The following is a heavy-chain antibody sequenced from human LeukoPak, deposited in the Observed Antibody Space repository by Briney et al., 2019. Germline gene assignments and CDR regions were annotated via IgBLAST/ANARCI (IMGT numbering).Heavy chain of an antibody. Sequence: PSETLSLTCAVYGGSFSDYYWSWIRQPPGTGLEWLGEINHSGSTYYNPSLKSRVTISVDTSKNQFSLKLSSVTAADTAVYYCARHGSTSCYSCDYYYYYMDVWGKGTTVTVSS. CDR1: GGSFSDYY. D-gene: IGHD2-2*02. J-gene: IGHJ6*03. CDR3: ARHGSTSCYSCDYYYYYMDV. V-gene: IGHV4-34*01. CDR2: INHSGST.